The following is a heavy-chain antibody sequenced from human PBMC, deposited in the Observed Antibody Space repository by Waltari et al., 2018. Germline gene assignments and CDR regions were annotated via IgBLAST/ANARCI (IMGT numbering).Heavy chain of an antibody. J-gene: IGHJ3*02. CDR3: TTGGVKGPHDAFDI. V-gene: IGHV3-15*01. D-gene: IGHD2-8*01. CDR1: GFTFSRSW. CDR2: IKSKTDGETT. Sequence: VQLVDSGGGLVKPGGSLSLSCAASGFTFSRSWMSWVRQAPGKGLEWVGRIKSKTDGETTDYAAPVKGRFTISRDDSKNTLFLQMDSLKSEDTAVYCCTTGGVKGPHDAFDIWGQGTIVTVSS.